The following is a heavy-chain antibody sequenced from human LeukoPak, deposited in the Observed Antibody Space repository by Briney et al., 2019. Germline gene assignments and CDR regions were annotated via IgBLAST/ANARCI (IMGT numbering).Heavy chain of an antibody. CDR3: AKRDSSGWYGYFDY. Sequence: TGGPLRLSCAASGFTFSSYGMHWVRQAPGKGLEWVAVISYDGSNKYYADSVKGRFIISRDNSKNTLYLQMNSLRAEDTAVYYCAKRDSSGWYGYFDYWGQGTLVTVSS. D-gene: IGHD6-19*01. J-gene: IGHJ4*02. V-gene: IGHV3-30*18. CDR2: ISYDGSNK. CDR1: GFTFSSYG.